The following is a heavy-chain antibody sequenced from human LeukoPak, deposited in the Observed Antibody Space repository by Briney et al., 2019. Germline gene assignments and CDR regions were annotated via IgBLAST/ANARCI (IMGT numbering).Heavy chain of an antibody. V-gene: IGHV4-59*01. D-gene: IGHD2-15*01. CDR1: GGSISSYY. CDR3: ASCSGGSCYSPGFDY. J-gene: IGHJ4*02. Sequence: SETLSLTCTVSGGSISSYYWSWIRQPPGKGLEWIGYIYYSGSTNYNPSLKSRVTISVDTSKNQLSLKLSSVTAADTAVYYCASCSGGSCYSPGFDYWGQGTLVTVSS. CDR2: IYYSGST.